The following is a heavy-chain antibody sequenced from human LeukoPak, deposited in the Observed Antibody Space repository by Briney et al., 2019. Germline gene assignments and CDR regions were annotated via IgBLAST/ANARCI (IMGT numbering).Heavy chain of an antibody. CDR1: GFTFSSYA. J-gene: IGHJ4*02. CDR3: AKEYYDYVWGSYYFDY. Sequence: GGSLRLSCAASGFTFSSYAMSWVRQAPGKGLEWVSAISGSGGSTYYADSVKGRFTISRDNSRDTLYLQMNSLRAEDAAVYYCAKEYYDYVWGSYYFDYWGQGTLVTVSS. CDR2: ISGSGGST. D-gene: IGHD3-16*01. V-gene: IGHV3-23*01.